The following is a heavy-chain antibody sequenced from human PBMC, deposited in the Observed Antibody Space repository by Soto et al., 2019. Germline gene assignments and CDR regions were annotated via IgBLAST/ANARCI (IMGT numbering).Heavy chain of an antibody. CDR1: GYTFTSYA. J-gene: IGHJ6*02. V-gene: IGHV1-3*01. D-gene: IGHD2-2*02. Sequence: ASVKVSCKASGYTFTSYAMHWVRQAPGQRLEWMGWINAGNGNTKYSQKFQGRVTITRDTSASTAYMELSSLRSEDTAVYYCARGVVVPAAIPGYYYYYGMDVWGQGTTATVSS. CDR3: ARGVVVPAAIPGYYYYYGMDV. CDR2: INAGNGNT.